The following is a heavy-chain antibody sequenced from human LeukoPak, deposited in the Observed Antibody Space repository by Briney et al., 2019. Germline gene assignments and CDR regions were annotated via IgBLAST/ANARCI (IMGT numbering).Heavy chain of an antibody. CDR2: ISSSSSYI. CDR3: ARRLRPWPYYFDY. V-gene: IGHV3-21*01. CDR1: GFTFSSYN. J-gene: IGHJ4*02. Sequence: GGSLRLSCAASGFTFSSYNMNWVRQAPGKGLEWVSSISSSSSYIYYADSVRGRFTISRDNARNSLYLQMNSLRAEDTAVYYCARRLRPWPYYFDYWGQGTLVTVSS. D-gene: IGHD2-21*02.